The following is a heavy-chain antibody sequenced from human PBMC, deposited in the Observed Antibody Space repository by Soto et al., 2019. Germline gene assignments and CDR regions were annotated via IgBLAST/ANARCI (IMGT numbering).Heavy chain of an antibody. CDR2: ISGSGGST. D-gene: IGHD6-6*01. J-gene: IGHJ6*03. Sequence: VQLLESGGGLVQPGGSLRLSCAASGFTFSSYAMSWVRQAPGKGLEWVSAISGSGGSTYYADSVKGRFTISRDNSKNTLYLQMNSLRAEDTAVYYCAKTSSSSVYYYYYMDVWGKGTTVTVSS. CDR1: GFTFSSYA. V-gene: IGHV3-23*01. CDR3: AKTSSSSVYYYYYMDV.